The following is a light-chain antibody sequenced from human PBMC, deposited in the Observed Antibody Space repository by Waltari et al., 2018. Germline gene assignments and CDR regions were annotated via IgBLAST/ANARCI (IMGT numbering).Light chain of an antibody. J-gene: IGLJ3*02. CDR1: NSDIGSSNS. CDR3: SSYAGSSSWV. CDR2: EVS. Sequence: QAAPTQSPSVSGSPGQSITFSCTGSNSDIGSSNSVSWYQQHPARVPKLIIYEVSKRPSGVSDRFSGSKSGNTASLTISGLQTEDEADYYCSSYAGSSSWVFGGGTRLTVL. V-gene: IGLV2-23*02.